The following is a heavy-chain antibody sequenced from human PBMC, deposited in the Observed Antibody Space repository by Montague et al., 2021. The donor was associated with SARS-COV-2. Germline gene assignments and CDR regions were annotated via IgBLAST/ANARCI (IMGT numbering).Heavy chain of an antibody. J-gene: IGHJ2*01. D-gene: IGHD1-26*01. CDR2: IYYTGST. CDR3: ARMRGWGSRGAGYFDL. CDR1: GGSISGNIDY. Sequence: TLSLTCTVSGGSISGNIDYWTWIRQHPGKGLEWIAYIYYTGSTYYNPSLQSRLTTSIDTSKNQFSLTLTSVTAADTAFYYCARMRGWGSRGAGYFDLWGRGTKVTVSS. V-gene: IGHV4-31*03.